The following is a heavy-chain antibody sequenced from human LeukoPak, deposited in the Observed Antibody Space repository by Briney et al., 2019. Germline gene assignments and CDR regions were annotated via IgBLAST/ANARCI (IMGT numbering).Heavy chain of an antibody. V-gene: IGHV3-23*01. CDR2: ISGSGGST. Sequence: GGSLRLSCAASGFTFSSYAMSWVRQAPGKGLEWVSAISGSGGSTYYADSVKGRFTISRDNSKDTLFLQMSSLRAEDTAAYFCATGPPFDNWGQGTLVTVST. CDR3: ATGPPFDN. CDR1: GFTFSSYA. J-gene: IGHJ4*02.